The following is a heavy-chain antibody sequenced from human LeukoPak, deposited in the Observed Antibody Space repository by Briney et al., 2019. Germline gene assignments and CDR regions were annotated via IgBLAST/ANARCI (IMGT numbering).Heavy chain of an antibody. D-gene: IGHD6-19*01. Sequence: PGGSLRLSCAASGFTFSSYGMHWVRQAPGKGLEWVAFIRYDGSNKYYADSVKGRFTISRDNSKNTLYLQMNSLRAEDTAVYFCARSGWYSSGFDPWGQGTLVTVSS. CDR2: IRYDGSNK. J-gene: IGHJ5*02. V-gene: IGHV3-30*02. CDR3: ARSGWYSSGFDP. CDR1: GFTFSSYG.